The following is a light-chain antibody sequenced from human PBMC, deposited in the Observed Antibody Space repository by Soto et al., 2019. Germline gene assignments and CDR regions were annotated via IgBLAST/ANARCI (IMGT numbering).Light chain of an antibody. CDR1: QSISRN. CDR2: GAS. V-gene: IGKV3D-15*01. Sequence: EILMTQSPATLSVSPGERATLSCRASQSISRNLAWYQQKPGQAPRLLIYGASSRATGIPDRFSGSGSGTDFTLTISRLEPEDFAVYYCQQGRTFGQGTKVDIK. CDR3: QQGRT. J-gene: IGKJ1*01.